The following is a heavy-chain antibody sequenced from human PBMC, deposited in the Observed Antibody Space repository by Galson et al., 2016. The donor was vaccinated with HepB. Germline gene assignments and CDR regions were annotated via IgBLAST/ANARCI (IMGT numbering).Heavy chain of an antibody. J-gene: IGHJ3*01. V-gene: IGHV3-23*01. Sequence: SLRLSCAASGFTFSKYAMSWVRQAPGKGPEWVSAISGSGDNTYYADSVKGRFTISRDNSKNTLYLQMNSLRADDTAVYCCARDPMRFAFDLWGQGTMVTVSS. CDR2: ISGSGDNT. CDR3: ARDPMRFAFDL. CDR1: GFTFSKYA.